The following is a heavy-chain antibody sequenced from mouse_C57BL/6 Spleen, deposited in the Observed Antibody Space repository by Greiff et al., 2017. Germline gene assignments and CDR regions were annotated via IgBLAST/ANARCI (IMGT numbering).Heavy chain of an antibody. CDR3: ARGDYYSSRRDY. D-gene: IGHD1-1*01. V-gene: IGHV1-54*01. CDR1: GYAFTNYL. J-gene: IGHJ2*01. CDR2: INPGSGGT. Sequence: QVQLKESGAELVRPGTSVKVSCKASGYAFTNYLIEWVKQRPGQGLEWIGVINPGSGGTNYNEKFKGKATLTADKSSSTAYMQLSSLTSEDSAVYFCARGDYYSSRRDYWGQGTTLTVSS.